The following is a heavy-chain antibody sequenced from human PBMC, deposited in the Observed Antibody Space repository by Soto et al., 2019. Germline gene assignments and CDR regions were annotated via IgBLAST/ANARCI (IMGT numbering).Heavy chain of an antibody. CDR2: IYYSGST. V-gene: IGHV4-59*01. CDR1: GGSISSYY. CDR3: ARDRGGLYGMDV. J-gene: IGHJ6*02. D-gene: IGHD3-10*01. Sequence: TLSLTCTVSGGSISSYYWSWIRQPPGKGLEWIGYIYYSGSTNYNPSLKSRVTISVDTSKNQFSLKLSSVTAADTAVYYCARDRGGLYGMDVWGQGTTVTVSS.